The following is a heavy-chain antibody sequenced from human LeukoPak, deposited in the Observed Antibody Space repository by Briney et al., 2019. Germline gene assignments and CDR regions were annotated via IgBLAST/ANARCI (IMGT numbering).Heavy chain of an antibody. CDR1: GFTFSSYA. CDR3: AKAPVLLWFGELSPGFYFDY. D-gene: IGHD3-10*01. CDR2: INGSGGST. Sequence: GGSLRLSCAASGFTFSSYAMSWVRQAPGKGLEWVAAINGSGGSTYYADSVKGRFTISRDNSKNTLYLQMNSLRAEDTAVYYCAKAPVLLWFGELSPGFYFDYWGQGTLVTVSS. J-gene: IGHJ4*02. V-gene: IGHV3-23*01.